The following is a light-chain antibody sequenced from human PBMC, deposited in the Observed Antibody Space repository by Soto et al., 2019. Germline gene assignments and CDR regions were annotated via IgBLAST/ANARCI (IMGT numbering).Light chain of an antibody. CDR2: ATS. J-gene: IGKJ4*01. Sequence: DVRMTQSPSSLSAFVGDRVTITCRASQGIAPYLAWFQQKPGKVPKLLSYATSTLQSGVPSRFSGSGSGTDVTLTISSQQPEDVATYYCQKYNSAPLTCGGGTKVEIK. V-gene: IGKV1-27*01. CDR1: QGIAPY. CDR3: QKYNSAPLT.